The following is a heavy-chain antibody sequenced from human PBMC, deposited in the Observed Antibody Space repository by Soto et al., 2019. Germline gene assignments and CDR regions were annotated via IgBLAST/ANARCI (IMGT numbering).Heavy chain of an antibody. J-gene: IGHJ4*02. CDR3: ARAPGSPYYFDN. CDR2: INHAGST. Sequence: SETLSLTCAVYGGSFSGYHWSWIRQSPGKGLEWIAEINHAGSTNYNPSLMSRVTISVDTSKDQFSLNLTSVTAADTAVYYCARAPGSPYYFDNWGQGTLVTVSS. CDR1: GGSFSGYH. V-gene: IGHV4-34*01.